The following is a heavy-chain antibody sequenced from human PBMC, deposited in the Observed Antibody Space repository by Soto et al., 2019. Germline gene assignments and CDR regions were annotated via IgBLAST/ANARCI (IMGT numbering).Heavy chain of an antibody. CDR3: VRGKRGPWYFDL. J-gene: IGHJ2*01. CDR1: GGSINTAGDY. Sequence: QVQLLESGPGLVRPSQTLSLTCTVSGGSINTAGDYWNWMRQRPGEGLEWIGSIHSSGSIYYTPPLKGRVKVSADTSKNQFSLSRDSVTPADTAVYYCVRGKRGPWYFDLWGRGTLVGVSS. CDR2: IHSSGSI. V-gene: IGHV4-31*03.